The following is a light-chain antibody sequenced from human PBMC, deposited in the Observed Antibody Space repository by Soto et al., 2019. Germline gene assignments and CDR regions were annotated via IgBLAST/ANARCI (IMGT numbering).Light chain of an antibody. CDR1: SSDVGAYDY. CDR2: DVR. CDR3: SSYKRSNTMV. J-gene: IGLJ3*02. V-gene: IGLV2-14*03. Sequence: QSALTQPASVSGSPGQSIAISCTGTSSDVGAYDYVSWYQQHPGKAPKLIIYDVRNRPSGVSDRFSGSKSGNTASLTISGRQHEDEGDDYCSSYKRSNTMVFGGGTTLTVL.